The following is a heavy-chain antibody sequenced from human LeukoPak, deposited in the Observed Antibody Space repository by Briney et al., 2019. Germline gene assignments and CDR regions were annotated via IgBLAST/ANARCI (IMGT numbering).Heavy chain of an antibody. CDR3: ARDDYSGPSGY. CDR2: IYSGGSI. CDR1: GFDVGNNY. D-gene: IGHD4-11*01. Sequence: GGSLRLSCAASGFDVGNNYMSWVRQAPGKGLEWVSVIYSGGSIYYADAVKGRFTISGDSSRNTLYLQMNSLRAEDTAVYYCARDDYSGPSGYWGQRTLVTVSS. J-gene: IGHJ4*02. V-gene: IGHV3-66*01.